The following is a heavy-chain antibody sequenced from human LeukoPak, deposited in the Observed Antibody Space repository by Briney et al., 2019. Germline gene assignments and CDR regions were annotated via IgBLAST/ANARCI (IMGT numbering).Heavy chain of an antibody. D-gene: IGHD6-13*01. V-gene: IGHV3-23*01. CDR1: GFTFSSHV. CDR2: ISGTGGST. Sequence: TGGSLRLSCAASGFTFSSHVMSWVRQAPGKGLEWVSTISGTGGSTYYADSVKGRFTISRDNSKNTLYLQMNGLRAEDTAVYYCAKRGVGIAAAIDYWGQGTLVTVSS. CDR3: AKRGVGIAAAIDY. J-gene: IGHJ4*02.